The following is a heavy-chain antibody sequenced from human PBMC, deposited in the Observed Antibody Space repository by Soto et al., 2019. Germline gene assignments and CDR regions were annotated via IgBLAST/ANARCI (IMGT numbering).Heavy chain of an antibody. CDR1: EDIVGSSG. D-gene: IGHD5-12*01. V-gene: IGHV1-69*01. J-gene: IGHJ4*02. Sequence: QAQVVQSGPEVAKPGSSVKVSCKASEDIVGSSGFSWVRQAPGLGLEWMGGIIPVFGTTEYAEKFRGRVTISADDDKRTVYMELDSLTSDDTAVYYCAKGDTGEAATTGALDLWGQGTLVTVSS. CDR3: AKGDTGEAATTGALDL. CDR2: IIPVFGTT.